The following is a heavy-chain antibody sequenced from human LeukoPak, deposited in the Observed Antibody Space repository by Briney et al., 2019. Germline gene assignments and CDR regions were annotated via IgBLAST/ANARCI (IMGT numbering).Heavy chain of an antibody. Sequence: GASVKVSCKASGYTFSDYYMHWVRQAPGQGLEWMGWINPLSGGTNYAQKFQGRVTMTRDTPISTAYMELSRLISGDTAVYYCARVVGLQDIVVVPAAVLFDYWGQGTLVTVSS. J-gene: IGHJ4*02. D-gene: IGHD2-2*01. V-gene: IGHV1-2*02. CDR3: ARVVGLQDIVVVPAAVLFDY. CDR2: INPLSGGT. CDR1: GYTFSDYY.